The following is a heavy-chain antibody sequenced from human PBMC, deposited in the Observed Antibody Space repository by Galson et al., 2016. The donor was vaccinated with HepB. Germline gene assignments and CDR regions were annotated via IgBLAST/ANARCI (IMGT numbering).Heavy chain of an antibody. CDR2: ISSSIRPI. CDR3: ARELVRSAFDL. V-gene: IGHV3-48*02. J-gene: IGHJ3*01. CDR1: GFTLSNSG. D-gene: IGHD4/OR15-4a*01. Sequence: SLRLSCAASGFTLSNSGINWVRQAPGKGLQWVSYISSSIRPIYYADSVMGRFTIPRDNAENSVYLKMNSLRDEDTDVYYCARELVRSAFDLWGQGTMVTVSS.